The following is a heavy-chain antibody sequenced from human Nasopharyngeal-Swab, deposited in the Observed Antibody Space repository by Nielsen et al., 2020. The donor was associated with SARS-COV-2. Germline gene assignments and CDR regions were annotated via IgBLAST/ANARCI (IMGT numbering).Heavy chain of an antibody. CDR2: IIPIFGTA. D-gene: IGHD3-16*01. J-gene: IGHJ6*02. Sequence: SVKVSCKASGGTFSSYAISWVRQAPGQGLEWMGGIIPIFGTANYAQKFQGRVTITADESTSTAYMELSSLRSEDTAVYYCARDYDYVWGSYPDYYYGMDVWGQGTTVTVSS. V-gene: IGHV1-69*13. CDR1: GGTFSSYA. CDR3: ARDYDYVWGSYPDYYYGMDV.